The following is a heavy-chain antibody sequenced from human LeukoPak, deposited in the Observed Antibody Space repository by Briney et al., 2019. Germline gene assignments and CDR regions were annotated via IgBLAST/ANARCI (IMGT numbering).Heavy chain of an antibody. CDR2: IYYNGGA. Sequence: SETLSLTCTVSGGSITSGSYYWGWIRQPPGKGLERVGSIYYNGGAYYNPSLKSRVTISVDTSKNQFSLKLSSVTAADMAVYYCARLSGTHYEAIDYWGQGTLVTVSS. CDR1: GGSITSGSYY. J-gene: IGHJ4*02. V-gene: IGHV4-39*01. D-gene: IGHD1-14*01. CDR3: ARLSGTHYEAIDY.